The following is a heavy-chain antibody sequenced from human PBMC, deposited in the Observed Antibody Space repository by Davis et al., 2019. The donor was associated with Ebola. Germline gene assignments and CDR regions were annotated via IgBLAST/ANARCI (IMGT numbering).Heavy chain of an antibody. Sequence: PGGSLRLSCAASGFTFSSYAMHWVRQAPGKGLEWVAVISYDGSNKYYADSVKGRFTISRDNSKNTLYLQMNSLRAEDTAVYYCARDPEWDSGYPDYWGQGTLVTVSS. CDR2: ISYDGSNK. J-gene: IGHJ4*02. V-gene: IGHV3-30-3*01. CDR3: ARDPEWDSGYPDY. D-gene: IGHD3-22*01. CDR1: GFTFSSYA.